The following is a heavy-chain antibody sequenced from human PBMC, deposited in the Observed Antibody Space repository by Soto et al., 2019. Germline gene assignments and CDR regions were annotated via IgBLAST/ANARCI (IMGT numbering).Heavy chain of an antibody. CDR1: GGTFSSYT. CDR2: IIPILGIA. D-gene: IGHD6-19*01. J-gene: IGHJ3*02. CDR3: AREGSGGVQDAFDI. V-gene: IGHV1-69*08. Sequence: QVQLVQSGAEVKKPGSSVKVSCKASGGTFSSYTISWVRQAPGQGLEWMGRIIPILGIANYAQQFQGRVTITADKSTSTAYMELSSLRSEDTAVYYCAREGSGGVQDAFDIWGQGTMVTVSS.